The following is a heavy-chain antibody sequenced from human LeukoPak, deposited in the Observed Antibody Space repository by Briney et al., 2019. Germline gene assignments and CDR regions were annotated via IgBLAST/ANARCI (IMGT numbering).Heavy chain of an antibody. CDR3: ARDLYDFWSGYFDY. J-gene: IGHJ4*02. V-gene: IGHV1-69*13. CDR2: IIPIFGTA. CDR1: GGTFSSYA. Sequence: SVKVFCKASGGTFSSYAISWVRQAPGQGLEWMGGIIPIFGTANYAQKFQGRVTITADESTSTAYMELSSLRSEDTAVYYCARDLYDFWSGYFDYWGQGTLVTVSS. D-gene: IGHD3-3*01.